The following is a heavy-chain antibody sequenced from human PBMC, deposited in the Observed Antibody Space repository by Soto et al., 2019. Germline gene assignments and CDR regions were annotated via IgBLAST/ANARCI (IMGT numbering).Heavy chain of an antibody. V-gene: IGHV4-39*01. J-gene: IGHJ3*02. Sequence: SDTLSLDCTVSCVSIRSSSYYWDLIRQPPGKGLEWIGSIFYSGTTYYNPSLKSRVTISVDTSKNQFSLKLSSVTAADTAVYYCARQTDDSYTFNAFDIWGQGTMVT. CDR3: ARQTDDSYTFNAFDI. D-gene: IGHD3-16*01. CDR1: CVSIRSSSYY. CDR2: IFYSGTT.